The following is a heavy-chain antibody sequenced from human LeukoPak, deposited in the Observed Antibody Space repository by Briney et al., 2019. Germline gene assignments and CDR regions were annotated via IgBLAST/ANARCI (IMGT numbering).Heavy chain of an antibody. CDR2: FDPEDGET. CDR1: GYTLTELS. J-gene: IGHJ4*02. CDR3: ATADSSGYYSISFDY. D-gene: IGHD3-22*01. Sequence: ASVKVSCKGPGYTLTELSMHWVRQAPGKGLEWMGGFDPEDGETIYAQKFQGRVTMTEDTSTDTAYMELSSLRSEDTAVYYCATADSSGYYSISFDYWGQGTLVTVSS. V-gene: IGHV1-24*01.